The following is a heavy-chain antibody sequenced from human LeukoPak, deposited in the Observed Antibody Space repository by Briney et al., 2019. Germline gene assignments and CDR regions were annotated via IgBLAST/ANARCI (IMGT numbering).Heavy chain of an antibody. CDR2: IYGNDDK. J-gene: IGHJ1*01. Sequence: TLSLTCIVSGGSISTYYWSWIRQPPGKALEWLALIYGNDDKRYSPSLKIRLTITKDTSKNQVVLTMTNMDPVDTATYYCIHDIPGGEGFQHWGQGTLVTVSS. V-gene: IGHV2-5*01. CDR3: IHDIPGGEGFQH. D-gene: IGHD3-16*01. CDR1: GGSISTYYW.